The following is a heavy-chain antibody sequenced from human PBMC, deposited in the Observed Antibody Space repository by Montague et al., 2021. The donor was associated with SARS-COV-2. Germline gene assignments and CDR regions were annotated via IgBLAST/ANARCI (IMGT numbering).Heavy chain of an antibody. CDR2: ISFDDDK. D-gene: IGHD3-9*01. V-gene: IGHV2-5*02. J-gene: IGHJ6*02. CDR1: GFSLSTSGVG. Sequence: VKPTQTLTLSFSFSGFSLSTSGVGVVLFRQPPGKALEWLALISFDDDKRYSPSLKSRLSITKDTSKNQVVLTMTNMDPVDTATYYCAHRRDFRYYDILTGYDSYYYYYGMDVWGQGTTVTVSS. CDR3: AHRRDFRYYDILTGYDSYYYYYGMDV.